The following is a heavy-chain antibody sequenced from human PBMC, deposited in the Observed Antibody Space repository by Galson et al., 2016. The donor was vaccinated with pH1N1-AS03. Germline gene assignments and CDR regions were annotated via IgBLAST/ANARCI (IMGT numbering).Heavy chain of an antibody. Sequence: KGLEWIGEVYRSGSTSYNPSLNSRVTMSVDKSNNQFSLNLGSVTAADTAVYFCASAGYHTPGYHYWGQGALVTVSS. V-gene: IGHV4-4*01. CDR3: ASAGYHTPGYHY. J-gene: IGHJ4*02. CDR2: VYRSGST. D-gene: IGHD3-16*02.